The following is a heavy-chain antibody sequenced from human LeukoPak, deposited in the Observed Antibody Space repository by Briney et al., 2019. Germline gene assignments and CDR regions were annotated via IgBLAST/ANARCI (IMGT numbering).Heavy chain of an antibody. CDR3: AKDSYIAVTGRDY. CDR1: GFTFSSYG. CDR2: ISGSGGHT. D-gene: IGHD6-19*01. J-gene: IGHJ4*02. V-gene: IGHV3-23*01. Sequence: GGSLRLSCAASGFTFSSYGMGRVRQAPGKGLEWVSTISGSGGHTYYADSVKGRFTISRDDSKNTLYLQMNSLRAEDTAVYYCAKDSYIAVTGRDYWGQGTLVTVSS.